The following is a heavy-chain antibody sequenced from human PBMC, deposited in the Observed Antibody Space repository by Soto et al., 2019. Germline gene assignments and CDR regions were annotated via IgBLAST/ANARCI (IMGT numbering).Heavy chain of an antibody. CDR2: INPNSGGT. V-gene: IGHV1-2*04. CDR3: ARAADRYYYYGMDV. D-gene: IGHD2-2*01. Sequence: ASVTASCTASGYTFPGYYMHLVRQALGQGLEWMGWINPNSGGTNYAQKFQGWVTMTRDTSISTAYMELSRLRSDDTAVYYCARAADRYYYYGMDVWGQGTTVTVSS. J-gene: IGHJ6*02. CDR1: GYTFPGYY.